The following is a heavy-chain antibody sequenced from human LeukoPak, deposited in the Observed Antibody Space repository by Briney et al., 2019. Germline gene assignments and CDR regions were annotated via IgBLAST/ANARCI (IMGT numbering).Heavy chain of an antibody. V-gene: IGHV4-38-2*02. D-gene: IGHD4-17*01. CDR1: GYSISSGYY. Sequence: SETLSLTCTVSGYSISSGYYLGWIRQPPGKGLERIGSIYHSGITYYNPSLRSRVTISLDTSKNQFSLKLRSVTAADTAVYYCARGAYGDYGLFDYWGQGTLVTVSS. J-gene: IGHJ4*02. CDR3: ARGAYGDYGLFDY. CDR2: IYHSGIT.